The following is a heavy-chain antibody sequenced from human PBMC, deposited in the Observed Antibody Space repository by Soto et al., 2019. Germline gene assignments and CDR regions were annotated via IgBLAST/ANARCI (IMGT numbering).Heavy chain of an antibody. V-gene: IGHV1-46*01. CDR1: GYIFTAYS. J-gene: IGHJ5*02. Sequence: ASVKVSCKTSGYIFTAYSMHWVRQAPGQGLEWMGVVNPSGGSAHYAQSFEGRVTLTRDTSTSTFYMELSSLRSDDTAVYYCARHHGPTTPENWFDPWGQGTLVTVSS. CDR3: ARHHGPTTPENWFDP. CDR2: VNPSGGSA. D-gene: IGHD5-12*01.